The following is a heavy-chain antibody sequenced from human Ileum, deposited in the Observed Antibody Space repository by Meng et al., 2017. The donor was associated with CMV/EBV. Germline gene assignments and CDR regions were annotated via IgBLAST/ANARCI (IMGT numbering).Heavy chain of an antibody. CDR2: MNSNGATV. CDR3: ATPGVVAAHRFDV. D-gene: IGHD2-21*01. Sequence: GGSLRLSCAGSGFSFSDYYMSWIRQAPGKGLEWLSYMNSNGATVFYADSVKGRFTISRDNANRSLYLQMNNLRVEDTAVYYCATPGVVAAHRFDVWGRGTLVTVSS. J-gene: IGHJ4*02. CDR1: GFSFSDYY. V-gene: IGHV3-11*01.